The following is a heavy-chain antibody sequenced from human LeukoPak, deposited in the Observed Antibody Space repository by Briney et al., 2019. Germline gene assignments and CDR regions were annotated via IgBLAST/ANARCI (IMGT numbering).Heavy chain of an antibody. D-gene: IGHD3-3*01. CDR1: GSTFSSSA. V-gene: IGHV3-23*01. J-gene: IGHJ6*02. CDR2: ISTGGGST. CDR3: AKELNRDFWSGYSLYGMDV. Sequence: PGGSLRLSCAASGSTFSSSAMSWVRQAPGKGLEWVSGISTGGGSTFYADSVKGRFTISRDNSKNTLYLQMNSLRAEDTAVYYCAKELNRDFWSGYSLYGMDVWGQGTTVTVSS.